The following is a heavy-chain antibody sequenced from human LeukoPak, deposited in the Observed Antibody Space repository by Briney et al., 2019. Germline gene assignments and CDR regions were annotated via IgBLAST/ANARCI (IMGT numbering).Heavy chain of an antibody. Sequence: GASVKVSCKASEYTFTGYYMNWVRQAPGQGLEWMGWINPNSGGTNYAQKFQGRVTMTRDTSISTAYMELNRLRSDDTSVYYCASISYSRGSYGGYWGQGTLVTVSS. CDR1: EYTFTGYY. V-gene: IGHV1-2*02. CDR3: ASISYSRGSYGGY. J-gene: IGHJ4*02. CDR2: INPNSGGT. D-gene: IGHD6-19*01.